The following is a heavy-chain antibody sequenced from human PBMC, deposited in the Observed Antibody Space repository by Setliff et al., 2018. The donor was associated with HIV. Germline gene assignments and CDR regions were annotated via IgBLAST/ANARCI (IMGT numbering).Heavy chain of an antibody. Sequence: PSETLSLTCAVYGGSFSNYYWSWIRQPPGKGLEWIGEINHSGSTNYNPSLKSRVTISVDTSKNQFSLKLSSVTAADTAVYYCARRAGSDYFTRFDYWGQGTLVTVSS. CDR2: INHSGST. J-gene: IGHJ4*02. V-gene: IGHV4-34*01. CDR3: ARRAGSDYFTRFDY. D-gene: IGHD3-10*01. CDR1: GGSFSNYY.